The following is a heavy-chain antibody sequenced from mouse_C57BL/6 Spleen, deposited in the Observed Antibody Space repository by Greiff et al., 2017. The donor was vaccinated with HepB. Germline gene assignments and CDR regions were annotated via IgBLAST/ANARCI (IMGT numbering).Heavy chain of an antibody. V-gene: IGHV1-7*01. CDR1: GYTFTSYW. D-gene: IGHD2-1*01. CDR2: INPSSGYT. Sequence: QVHVKQSGAELAKPGASVKLSCKASGYTFTSYWMHWVKQRPGQGLEWIGYINPSSGYTKYNQKFKDKATLTADKSSSTAYMQLSSLTYEDSAVYYCARADLLRGGFAYWGQGTLVTVSA. CDR3: ARADLLRGGFAY. J-gene: IGHJ3*01.